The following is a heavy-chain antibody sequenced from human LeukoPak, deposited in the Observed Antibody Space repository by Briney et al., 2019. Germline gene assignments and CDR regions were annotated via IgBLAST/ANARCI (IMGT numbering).Heavy chain of an antibody. CDR2: ISSTSSHI. Sequence: KPGGSLRLSCAASGFTFSTYRMNWVRQAPGKGLEWVSSISSTSSHIYYAGSVKGRFTISRDNAKNSLHLQMNSLRADDSAVYYCVRVTTTYYYDSGGYCDYWGQGTLVTVSS. D-gene: IGHD3-22*01. CDR3: VRVTTTYYYDSGGYCDY. V-gene: IGHV3-21*01. J-gene: IGHJ4*02. CDR1: GFTFSTYR.